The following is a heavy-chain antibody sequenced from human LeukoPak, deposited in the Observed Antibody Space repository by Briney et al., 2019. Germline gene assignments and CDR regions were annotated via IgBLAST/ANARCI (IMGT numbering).Heavy chain of an antibody. Sequence: PSETLSLTCAVDGESFSGYYWSWVRQTPGKGLEWIGEINHSGSTNYSPSLKSRVTISVDTSKSQFSLRLSSVTAADTAVYYCARGNILTGYCFDFWGQGALVTVSS. CDR2: INHSGST. CDR1: GESFSGYY. CDR3: ARGNILTGYCFDF. V-gene: IGHV4-34*01. J-gene: IGHJ4*02. D-gene: IGHD3-9*01.